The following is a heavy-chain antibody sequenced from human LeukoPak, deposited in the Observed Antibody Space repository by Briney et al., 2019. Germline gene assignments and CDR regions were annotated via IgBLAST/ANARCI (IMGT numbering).Heavy chain of an antibody. D-gene: IGHD4-11*01. J-gene: IGHJ5*02. CDR3: ARAPFPDYRITNDNWFDP. CDR1: GFTFSSYA. V-gene: IGHV3-30-3*01. CDR2: ISYDGSNK. Sequence: GGSLGLSCAASGFTFSSYAMHWVRQAPGKGLEWVAVISYDGSNKYYADSVKGRFTISRDNSKNTLYLQMNSLRAEDTAVYYCARAPFPDYRITNDNWFDPWGQGTLVTVSS.